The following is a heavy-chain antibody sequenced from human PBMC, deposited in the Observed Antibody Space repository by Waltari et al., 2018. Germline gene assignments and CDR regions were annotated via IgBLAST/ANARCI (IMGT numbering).Heavy chain of an antibody. J-gene: IGHJ2*01. Sequence: QVQLVQSGAEVKKPGASVKVSCKASGYTFTSYDINWVRQATGQGLEWMGWMNPNSGNTGYAQKFQGRVTITRNTSISTAYMELSSLRSEDTAVYYCARGRLREPTVTTGAWYFDLWGRGTLVTVSS. CDR1: GYTFTSYD. CDR3: ARGRLREPTVTTGAWYFDL. V-gene: IGHV1-8*03. CDR2: MNPNSGNT. D-gene: IGHD4-17*01.